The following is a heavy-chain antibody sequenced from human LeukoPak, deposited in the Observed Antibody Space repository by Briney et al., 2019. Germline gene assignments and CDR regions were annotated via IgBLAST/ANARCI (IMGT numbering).Heavy chain of an antibody. CDR3: ARKDCSTTSCLFDN. CDR1: GFTFSSYE. V-gene: IGHV3-48*03. Sequence: GGSLRLSCAASGFTFSSYEMNWVRQAPGKGLQWVSDISSSGTTIYYADSVKGRFTISRDNAKNSLYLQMNILRAEDTAVYYCARKDCSTTSCLFDNWGQGTLVTVSS. D-gene: IGHD2-2*01. J-gene: IGHJ4*02. CDR2: ISSSGTTI.